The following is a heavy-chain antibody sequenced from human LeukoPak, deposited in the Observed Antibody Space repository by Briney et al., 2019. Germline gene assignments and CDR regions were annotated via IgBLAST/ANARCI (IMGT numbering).Heavy chain of an antibody. J-gene: IGHJ6*03. V-gene: IGHV4-39*07. CDR1: GGSISSSSYY. CDR3: ARTTEGYAGGPGYSYYYYMDV. Sequence: KPSETLSLTCTVPGGSISSSSYYWGWIRQPPGKGLEWIGSIYYSGSTYYNPSLKSRVTISVDTSKNQFSLKLSSVTAADTAVYYCARTTEGYAGGPGYSYYYYMDVWGKGTTVTISS. CDR2: IYYSGST. D-gene: IGHD5-12*01.